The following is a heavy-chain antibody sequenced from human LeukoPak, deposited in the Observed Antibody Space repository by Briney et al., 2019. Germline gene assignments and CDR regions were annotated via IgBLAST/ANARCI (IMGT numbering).Heavy chain of an antibody. Sequence: GGSLRLSCAASGFSFSDYAMSWVRQAPGKGLEWVSSISSSSSYIYYADSLKGRFIISRNNAENSLYLQMNSLGAEDTAVYYCAHSSGYAYGLDYWGQGTLVTVSS. CDR2: ISSSSSYI. J-gene: IGHJ4*02. V-gene: IGHV3-21*01. D-gene: IGHD5-18*01. CDR3: AHSSGYAYGLDY. CDR1: GFSFSDYA.